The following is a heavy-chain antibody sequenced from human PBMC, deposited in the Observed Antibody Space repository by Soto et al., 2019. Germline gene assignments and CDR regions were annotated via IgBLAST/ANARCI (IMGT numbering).Heavy chain of an antibody. J-gene: IGHJ4*02. Sequence: PGGSLRLSCAASGFPFSSYWMSWVRQAPGKGLEWVANIKQDGSEKYYVDSVKGRFTISRDNAKNSLYLQMNSLRAEDTAVYYCAREAALRFLEWLFRNFDYWGQGTLVTVSS. CDR1: GFPFSSYW. V-gene: IGHV3-7*01. CDR3: AREAALRFLEWLFRNFDY. CDR2: IKQDGSEK. D-gene: IGHD3-3*01.